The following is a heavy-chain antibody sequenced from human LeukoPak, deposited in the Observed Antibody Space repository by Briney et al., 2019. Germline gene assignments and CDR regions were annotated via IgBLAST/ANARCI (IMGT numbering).Heavy chain of an antibody. D-gene: IGHD3-9*01. Sequence: SVKVSCKASGGTFSSYTISWVRQAPGQGLEWMGRIIPILGIANYAQKFQGRVTITTDESTSTAYMGLSSLRSGDTAVYYCAREEPSDILTGPFDYWGQGTLVTVSS. CDR3: AREEPSDILTGPFDY. CDR2: IIPILGIA. V-gene: IGHV1-69*16. J-gene: IGHJ4*02. CDR1: GGTFSSYT.